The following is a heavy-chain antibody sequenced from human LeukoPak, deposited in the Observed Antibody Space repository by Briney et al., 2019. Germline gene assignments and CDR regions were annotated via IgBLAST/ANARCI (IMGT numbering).Heavy chain of an antibody. CDR3: ARPLGITGTTPFDF. CDR1: GFTFNDSG. D-gene: IGHD1-7*01. CDR2: INWNGRSR. V-gene: IGHV3-20*04. J-gene: IGHJ4*02. Sequence: GGSLRLSCVASGFTFNDSGMSWVRQAPGKGLEWISGINWNGRSRGYADSVKGRFNISRDNAKNSLYLEMNSLRAEDTALYFCARPLGITGTTPFDFWGQGTRVTVSS.